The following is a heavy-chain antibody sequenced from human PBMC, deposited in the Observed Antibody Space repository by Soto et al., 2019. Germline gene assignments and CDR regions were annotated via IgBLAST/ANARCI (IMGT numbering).Heavy chain of an antibody. D-gene: IGHD1-26*01. Sequence: GASVKVSCKASGYTFTSYYMHWVRQAPGQGLEWMGIINPSGGSTSYAQKFQGRVTMTRDTSTSTVYMELSSLRSEDTAVYYCAREDGGSYYSPTTRYGMDVWGQGTTVTVSS. J-gene: IGHJ6*02. V-gene: IGHV1-46*01. CDR3: AREDGGSYYSPTTRYGMDV. CDR2: INPSGGST. CDR1: GYTFTSYY.